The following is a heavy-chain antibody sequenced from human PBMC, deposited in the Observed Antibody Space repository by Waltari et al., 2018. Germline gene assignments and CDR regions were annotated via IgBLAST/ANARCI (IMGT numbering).Heavy chain of an antibody. Sequence: QEQLQQWGAGLLKPSETLSLTCAVYGGSFSGYYWSWIRQPPGKGLEWIGEINHSGSTNYNPSLKSRVTISVDTSKNQFSLKLSSVTAADTAVYYCAREGEERYFDSFDIWGQGTMVTVSS. J-gene: IGHJ3*02. CDR1: GGSFSGYY. V-gene: IGHV4-34*01. D-gene: IGHD3-9*01. CDR2: INHSGST. CDR3: AREGEERYFDSFDI.